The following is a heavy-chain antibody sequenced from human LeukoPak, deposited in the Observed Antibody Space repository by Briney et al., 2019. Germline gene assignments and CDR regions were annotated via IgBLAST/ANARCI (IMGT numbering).Heavy chain of an antibody. CDR3: AKDSLGQQLAPFDY. D-gene: IGHD6-13*01. CDR2: FSGGGGST. V-gene: IGHV3-23*01. J-gene: IGHJ4*02. Sequence: GGSLRLSCAASGFTFSSYAMSWVRQAPGKGLEWVSAFSGGGGSTYYADSVKGRFTISRDNSENTLYLQMNSLRAEDTAVYYCAKDSLGQQLAPFDYWGQGTLVTVSS. CDR1: GFTFSSYA.